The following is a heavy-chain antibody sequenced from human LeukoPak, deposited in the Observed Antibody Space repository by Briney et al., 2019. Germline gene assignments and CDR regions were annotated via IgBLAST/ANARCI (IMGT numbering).Heavy chain of an antibody. Sequence: SETLSLTCTASGVSVSSGSYYWSWIRQPPGKILQWLGNIYYGGSTNYNTSLKSRVTISVDTSKNQFSLKLSSVTAADTAVYYGARGRGYSGYDPFDYWGQGTLVTVSS. V-gene: IGHV4-61*01. J-gene: IGHJ4*02. CDR2: IYYGGST. CDR1: GVSVSSGSYY. D-gene: IGHD5-12*01. CDR3: ARGRGYSGYDPFDY.